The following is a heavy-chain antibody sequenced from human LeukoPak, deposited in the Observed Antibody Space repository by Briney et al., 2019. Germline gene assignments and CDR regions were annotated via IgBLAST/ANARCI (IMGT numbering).Heavy chain of an antibody. CDR3: ARDPSKAYYYYGMDV. CDR2: INSDGSST. CDR1: GFTFSSYW. Sequence: PGGSLRLSCAASGFTFSSYWMHWVRQAPGKGLVWVSRINSDGSSTSYADSVKGRFTISRDNAKNTLYLQMNSLRAEDTAVYYCARDPSKAYYYYGMDVWGQGTTVTVSS. J-gene: IGHJ6*02. V-gene: IGHV3-74*01.